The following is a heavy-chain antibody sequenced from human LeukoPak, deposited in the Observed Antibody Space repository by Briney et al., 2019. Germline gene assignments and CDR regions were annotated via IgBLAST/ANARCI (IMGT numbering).Heavy chain of an antibody. V-gene: IGHV3-33*01. CDR2: IWYDGSNM. D-gene: IGHD4-17*01. Sequence: GRSLRLSCAASGFTFRNYGVHWVRQAPGKGLEWVALIWYDGSNMYYADSEKGRFTISRDNSENTLYLQMNRLRAEDTGVYYCARGNWDGEYDTYYHYGMDVWGKGTTVTVSS. CDR1: GFTFRNYG. CDR3: ARGNWDGEYDTYYHYGMDV. J-gene: IGHJ6*04.